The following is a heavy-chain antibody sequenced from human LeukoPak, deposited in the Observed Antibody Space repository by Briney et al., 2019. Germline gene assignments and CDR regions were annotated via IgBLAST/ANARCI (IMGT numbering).Heavy chain of an antibody. J-gene: IGHJ6*04. D-gene: IGHD3-10*01. V-gene: IGHV5-10-1*01. Sequence: GESLRISCMGSGYSFTSYWISWVRQMPGKGLEWMGRIDPSDSYTNYSPSFQGHVTISADKSISTAYLQWSSLKASDTAMYYCASSTYYYGSGSYYRDYYYYYGMDVWGKGTTVTVSS. CDR3: ASSTYYYGSGSYYRDYYYYYGMDV. CDR2: IDPSDSYT. CDR1: GYSFTSYW.